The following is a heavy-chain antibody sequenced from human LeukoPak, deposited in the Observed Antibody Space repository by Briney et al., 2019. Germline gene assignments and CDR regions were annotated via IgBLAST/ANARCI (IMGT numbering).Heavy chain of an antibody. CDR3: AELGITMIGGV. J-gene: IGHJ6*04. CDR2: ISSSSSYI. CDR1: GFTFSSYS. V-gene: IGHV3-21*01. Sequence: TGGSLRLSCAASGFTFSSYSMNWVRQAPGKGMEWVSSISSSSSYIYYADSVKGRFTISRDNAKNSLYLQMNSLRAEDTAVYYCAELGITMIGGVWGKGTTVTISS. D-gene: IGHD3-10*02.